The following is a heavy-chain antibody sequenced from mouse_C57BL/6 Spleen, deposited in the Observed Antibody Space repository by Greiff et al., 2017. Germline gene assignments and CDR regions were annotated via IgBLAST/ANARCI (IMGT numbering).Heavy chain of an antibody. Sequence: VQLQQSGPELVKPGASVKMSCKASGYTFTDYNMHWVKQSPGQSLEWIGYINPNNGGTSYNQKFKGKDTLTVNKSSSTAYMKLRGLTSEESAVYDCARVGGSYFYAMDYWGQGTSVTVSS. D-gene: IGHD1-1*02. J-gene: IGHJ4*01. CDR1: GYTFTDYN. CDR3: ARVGGSYFYAMDY. V-gene: IGHV1-22*01. CDR2: INPNNGGT.